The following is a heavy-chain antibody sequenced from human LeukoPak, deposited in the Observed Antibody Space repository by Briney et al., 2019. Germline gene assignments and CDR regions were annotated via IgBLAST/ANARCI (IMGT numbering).Heavy chain of an antibody. CDR2: IKQDGSEK. CDR3: ARDEDYVSSNDAFDI. J-gene: IGHJ3*02. V-gene: IGHV3-7*01. Sequence: GGSLRLSCAASGFTFSSYWMSWVRQAPGKGLEWVANIKQDGSEKYYVDSVKGRFTISRDNAKNSLYLQMNSLRAEDTAVYYCARDEDYVSSNDAFDIWGQGTMVTVSS. D-gene: IGHD6-13*01. CDR1: GFTFSSYW.